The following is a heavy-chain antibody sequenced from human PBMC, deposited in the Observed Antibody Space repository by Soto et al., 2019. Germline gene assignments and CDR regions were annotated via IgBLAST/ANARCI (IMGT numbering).Heavy chain of an antibody. CDR3: ASAERVDTAMVFDY. V-gene: IGHV4-30-2*01. D-gene: IGHD5-18*01. CDR1: GGSISSGGYS. J-gene: IGHJ4*02. CDR2: IYHSGST. Sequence: SETLSLTCAVSGGSISSGGYSWSWIRQPPGKGLEWIGYIYHSGSTYYNPSLKSRVTISVDRSKNQFSLKLSSVTAADTAVYYCASAERVDTAMVFDYWGQGTLVTVSS.